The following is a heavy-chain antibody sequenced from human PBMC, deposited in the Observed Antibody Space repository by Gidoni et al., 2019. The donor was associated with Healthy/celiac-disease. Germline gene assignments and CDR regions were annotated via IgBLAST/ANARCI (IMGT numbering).Heavy chain of an antibody. Sequence: QVQLQESGPGLVRRSQNLSLTCAVAGGSLSSGSYYWSWIRQPAGKGLEWIGRIYTSGSTNSTPSLKSRVTISVDTSKNQFSLKLRSVTAADTAVYYCARDSDYDSSGYYIDVWGKGTTVTVSS. D-gene: IGHD3-22*01. J-gene: IGHJ6*03. V-gene: IGHV4-61*02. CDR3: ARDSDYDSSGYYIDV. CDR1: GGSLSSGSYY. CDR2: IYTSGST.